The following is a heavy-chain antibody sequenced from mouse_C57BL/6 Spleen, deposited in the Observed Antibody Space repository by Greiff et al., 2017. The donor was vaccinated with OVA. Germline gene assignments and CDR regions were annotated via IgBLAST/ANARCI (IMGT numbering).Heavy chain of an antibody. Sequence: VKLVESGAELVRPGASVTLSCKASGYTFTDYEMHWVKQTPVHGLEWIGAIDPETGGTAYNQKFKGKAILTADKSSSTAYMELRSLTSEDSAVYYCTRNRAYFDYWGQGTTLTVSS. J-gene: IGHJ2*01. CDR2: IDPETGGT. CDR3: TRNRAYFDY. CDR1: GYTFTDYE. D-gene: IGHD3-3*01. V-gene: IGHV1-15*01.